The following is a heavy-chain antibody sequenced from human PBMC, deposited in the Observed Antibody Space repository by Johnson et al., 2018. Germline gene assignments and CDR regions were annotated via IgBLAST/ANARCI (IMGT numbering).Heavy chain of an antibody. J-gene: IGHJ6*03. D-gene: IGHD3-22*01. Sequence: QVQLVQSGGGVVQPGRSLRLSCAASGFTFSSYGMHWVRQAPGKGLEWVAVISYDGSNKYYADSVKGRFTISRDNSKNTRYLKMNSLRVEDTAVYYCGKTYYYDSRGYGHYYMDVGGKGTAVTVSS. CDR2: ISYDGSNK. CDR3: GKTYYYDSRGYGHYYMDV. V-gene: IGHV3-30*18. CDR1: GFTFSSYG.